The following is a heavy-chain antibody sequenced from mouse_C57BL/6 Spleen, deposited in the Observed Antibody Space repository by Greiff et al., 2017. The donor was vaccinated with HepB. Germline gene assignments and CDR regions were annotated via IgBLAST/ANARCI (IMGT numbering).Heavy chain of an antibody. CDR3: ARFTTVYFDY. J-gene: IGHJ2*01. Sequence: VKLVESGGDLVKPGGSLKLSCAASGFTFSSYGMSWVRQTPDKRLEWVATISSGGSYTYYPDSVKGRFTISRDNAKNTQYLQMSSLKSEDTAMYYCARFTTVYFDYWGQGTTLTVSS. CDR1: GFTFSSYG. V-gene: IGHV5-6*02. CDR2: ISSGGSYT. D-gene: IGHD1-1*01.